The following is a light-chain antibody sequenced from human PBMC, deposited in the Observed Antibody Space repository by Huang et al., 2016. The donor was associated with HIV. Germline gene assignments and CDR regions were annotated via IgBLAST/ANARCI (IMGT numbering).Light chain of an antibody. J-gene: IGKJ2*02. Sequence: EIVMTQSPATLPVSPGERATLSCRASQSVSTNLAWYQQIPGQAPRLLIYGTSTRATGLPDRFSGSGSGTEFTLTISSLQSEDFAVYYCQQYDKWPCTFGQGTKLEIK. CDR2: GTS. CDR1: QSVSTN. CDR3: QQYDKWPCT. V-gene: IGKV3-15*01.